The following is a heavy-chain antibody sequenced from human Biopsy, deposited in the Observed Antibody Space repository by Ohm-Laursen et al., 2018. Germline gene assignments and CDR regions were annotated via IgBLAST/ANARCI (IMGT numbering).Heavy chain of an antibody. J-gene: IGHJ6*02. CDR2: FYWDEDK. D-gene: IGHD5-18*01. CDR1: GFSLNPSGMC. V-gene: IGHV2-70*11. Sequence: TQTLTLTRTFSGFSLNPSGMCVRWIRQPPGKVLEWLARFYWDEDKYYSTSLKTMLTISRDTSKNQEVLTMTNMDPVDTPTYYCARDLFDQSWIHSDYSYHGMDVWGQGTTVTVSS. CDR3: ARDLFDQSWIHSDYSYHGMDV.